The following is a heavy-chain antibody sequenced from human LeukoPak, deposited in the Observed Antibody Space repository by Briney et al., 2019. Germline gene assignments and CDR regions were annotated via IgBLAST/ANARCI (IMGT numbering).Heavy chain of an antibody. CDR3: ARPKGAVAGTFPFDY. J-gene: IGHJ4*02. V-gene: IGHV3-7*03. CDR2: IKQDGSEK. D-gene: IGHD6-19*01. CDR1: GFTFSSYW. Sequence: GGSLRLSCAASGFTFSSYWMGWVRQAPGKGLEWVANIKQDGSEKYYVDSVKGRFTISRDNAKNSLYLQMNSLRAEDTAVYYCARPKGAVAGTFPFDYWGQGTLVTVSS.